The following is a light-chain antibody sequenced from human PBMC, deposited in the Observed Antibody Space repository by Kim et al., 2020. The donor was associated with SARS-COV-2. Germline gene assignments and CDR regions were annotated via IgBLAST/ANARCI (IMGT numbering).Light chain of an antibody. Sequence: SSTLSYTGTASDIGSYDYDSWYQQHPGQVPKLIIYDVNDRPSGVSTRFSGSKSGNTASLTISGLQAEDEADYYCSSFSDSSTQVVFGGGTQLTVL. J-gene: IGLJ2*01. CDR1: ASDIGSYDY. V-gene: IGLV2-14*03. CDR3: SSFSDSSTQVV. CDR2: DVN.